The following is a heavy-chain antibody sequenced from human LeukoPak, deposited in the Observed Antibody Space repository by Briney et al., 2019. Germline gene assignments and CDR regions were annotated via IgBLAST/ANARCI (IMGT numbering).Heavy chain of an antibody. CDR3: ARGSSGYYGNNWFDP. CDR2: INPNSGGT. D-gene: IGHD3-3*01. V-gene: IGHV1-2*02. CDR1: GYTFTGYY. Sequence: GASVKVSCKASGYTFTGYYMHWVRQAPGQGLEWMGWINPNSGGTNYAQKFQGRVTMTRDTSISTAYMELSRLRSDDTAVYYCARGSSGYYGNNWFDPWGQGTLVTVSS. J-gene: IGHJ5*02.